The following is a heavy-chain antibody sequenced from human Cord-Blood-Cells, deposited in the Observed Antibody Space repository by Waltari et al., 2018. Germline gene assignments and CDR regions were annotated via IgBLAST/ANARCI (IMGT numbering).Heavy chain of an antibody. CDR3: ARDSCFGVRGFSY. J-gene: IGHJ4*02. D-gene: IGHD3-10*01. V-gene: IGHV3-11*04. CDR1: GFTFSDYY. Sequence: VQLVESGGGLVKPGGSLRLSCAASGFTFSDYYMNWVRQAPGKGLAWGSAIRSSSTIYYADSVKGRFTIYGDNAKNSRYLQMNSLRAEDTAVYYCARDSCFGVRGFSYWGQGTLVTVSS. CDR2: IRSSSTI.